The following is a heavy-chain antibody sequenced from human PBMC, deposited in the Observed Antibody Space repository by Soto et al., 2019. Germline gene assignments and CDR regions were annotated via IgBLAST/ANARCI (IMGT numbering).Heavy chain of an antibody. Sequence: PGESLKISCETSGYDFTRNWIGWVRQRPGKGLEWVGLVYPRGSDTRYSPSFRGHVSMSADESVRTAYLQWTSLEASDTAIYYCARQFCTTTDRSMYFDNWGQGTPVTVSS. J-gene: IGHJ4*02. CDR1: GYDFTRNW. D-gene: IGHD2-8*01. CDR3: ARQFCTTTDRSMYFDN. V-gene: IGHV5-51*01. CDR2: VYPRGSDT.